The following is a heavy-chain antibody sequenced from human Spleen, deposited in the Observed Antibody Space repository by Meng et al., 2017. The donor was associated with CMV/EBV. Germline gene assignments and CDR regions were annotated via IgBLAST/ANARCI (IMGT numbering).Heavy chain of an antibody. J-gene: IGHJ6*02. CDR2: IRYDGSNK. D-gene: IGHD3-10*01. CDR3: AKDLLYGSGSYYYYYGMDV. Sequence: FSSYGMHWVRQAPGKGLEWVAFIRYDGSNKYYADSVKGRFTISRDNSKNTLYLQMNSLRAEDTAVYYCAKDLLYGSGSYYYYYGMDVWGQGTTVTVSS. CDR1: FSSYG. V-gene: IGHV3-30*02.